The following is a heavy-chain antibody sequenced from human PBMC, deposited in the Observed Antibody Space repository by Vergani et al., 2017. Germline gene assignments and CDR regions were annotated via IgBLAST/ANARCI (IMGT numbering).Heavy chain of an antibody. CDR3: TRDSRNDGYDSDY. CDR1: GFTFRNYN. D-gene: IGHD5-12*01. CDR2: ITTSGGTI. J-gene: IGHJ4*02. Sequence: VQLVESGGGVVQPGGSLRVSCAASGFTFRNYNMIWVRQAPGKGLEWVSYITTSGGTIYYADSVKGRFTISRDNARNSVYLQMNSLRAEDTAVYYCTRDSRNDGYDSDYWGQGTLVTVSS. V-gene: IGHV3-48*01.